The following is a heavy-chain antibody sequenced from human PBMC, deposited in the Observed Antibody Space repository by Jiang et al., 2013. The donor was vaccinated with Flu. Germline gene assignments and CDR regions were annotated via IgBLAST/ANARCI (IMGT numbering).Heavy chain of an antibody. V-gene: IGHV3-30-3*01. Sequence: GFSFSSYVMHWVRQAPGKGLEWVAVMSYDGSNIYHADSVKGRFTISRDNSKNTLYLQMSSLRVEDTAVYYCVRDITTRGRYFDLWGRGTLVTVSS. CDR2: MSYDGSNI. D-gene: IGHD3-22*01. CDR1: GFSFSSYV. J-gene: IGHJ2*01. CDR3: VRDITTRGRYFDL.